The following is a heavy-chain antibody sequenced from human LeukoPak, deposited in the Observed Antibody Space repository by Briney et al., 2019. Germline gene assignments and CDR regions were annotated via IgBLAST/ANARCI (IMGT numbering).Heavy chain of an antibody. D-gene: IGHD5-24*01. J-gene: IGHJ4*02. CDR3: ATRPTPRDRDF. Sequence: GGSLRLSCVASGLTFSTSDTSWVRQAPGKGPEWLSLIVQSGTTYYAESVEGRFTISRDNSQNTVFMQMNSLRAEDTAVYYCATRPTPRDRDFWGQGTLVTVSS. CDR2: IVQSGTT. V-gene: IGHV3-23*01. CDR1: GLTFSTSD.